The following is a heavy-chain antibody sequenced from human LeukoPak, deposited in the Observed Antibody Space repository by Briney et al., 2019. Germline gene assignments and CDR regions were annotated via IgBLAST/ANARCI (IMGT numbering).Heavy chain of an antibody. V-gene: IGHV1-69*05. CDR1: GGTFSSYA. CDR2: IIPIFGTA. D-gene: IGHD3-3*01. Sequence: GASVKVSCKASGGTFSSYAISWVRQAPGQGLEWMGSIIPIFGTANYAQKFQGRVTITTDESTSTVYMELSSLRSEDTAVYYCARERPVREWSPYYMDVWGKGTTVTVSS. CDR3: ARERPVREWSPYYMDV. J-gene: IGHJ6*03.